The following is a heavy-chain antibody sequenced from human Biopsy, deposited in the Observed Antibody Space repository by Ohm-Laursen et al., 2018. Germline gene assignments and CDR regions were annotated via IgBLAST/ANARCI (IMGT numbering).Heavy chain of an antibody. CDR1: GDSISSYY. CDR3: ARDRGYYSERTVPGYLDL. CDR2: VYYTGST. J-gene: IGHJ2*01. D-gene: IGHD3-22*01. Sequence: TLSLTCTVSGDSISSYYWSWIRQPPGKGLQWIGYVYYTGSTYYNPSLQSRVTISGDTSKNHFSLRLRSVTTAYTAIYYCARDRGYYSERTVPGYLDLWGRGTLVTVSS. V-gene: IGHV4-59*01.